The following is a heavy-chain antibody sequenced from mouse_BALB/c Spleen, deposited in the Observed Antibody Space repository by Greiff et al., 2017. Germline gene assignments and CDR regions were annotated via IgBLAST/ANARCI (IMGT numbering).Heavy chain of an antibody. CDR2: ISSGGSYT. V-gene: IGHV5-9-3*01. CDR3: ARGGNYAWFAY. J-gene: IGHJ3*01. Sequence: DVKLVESGGGLVKPGGSLKLSCAASGFTFSSYAMSWVRQTPEKRLEWVATISSGGSYTYYPDSVKGRFTISRDNAKNTLYLQMSSLRSEDTAMYYCARGGNYAWFAYWGQGTLVTVSA. D-gene: IGHD2-1*01. CDR1: GFTFSSYA.